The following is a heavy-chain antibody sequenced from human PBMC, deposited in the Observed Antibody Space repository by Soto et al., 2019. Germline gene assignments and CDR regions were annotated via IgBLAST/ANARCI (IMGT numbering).Heavy chain of an antibody. D-gene: IGHD3-10*01. Sequence: SETLSLTCTVSGGSISSYYWIWIRQTPGKGLEWIGYVHDSWGPNYNPSLKSRVAISLDTSKSQFSLKLTSVTATDTAVYYCARQGFGALHGLVDVWXQGTTVTVSS. V-gene: IGHV4-59*08. CDR1: GGSISSYY. J-gene: IGHJ6*02. CDR2: VHDSWGP. CDR3: ARQGFGALHGLVDV.